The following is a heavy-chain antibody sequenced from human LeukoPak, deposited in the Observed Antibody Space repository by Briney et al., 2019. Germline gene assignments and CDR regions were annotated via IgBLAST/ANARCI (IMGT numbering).Heavy chain of an antibody. D-gene: IGHD2-2*01. CDR3: ARRGGSTSSFKR. J-gene: IGHJ4*02. CDR2: IYHSGNT. Sequence: PSETLSLTCAVSGGSISSSGYSWGWIRQPPGKGLKWIGYIYHSGNTYYNPSLKSRVTISVDTSKNQFSVKLSSATAADTAVYYCARRGGSTSSFKRWGQGTLVTVSP. V-gene: IGHV4-30-2*01. CDR1: GGSISSSGYS.